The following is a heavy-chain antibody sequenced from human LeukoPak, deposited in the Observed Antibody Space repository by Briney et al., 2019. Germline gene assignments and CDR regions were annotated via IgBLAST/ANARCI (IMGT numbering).Heavy chain of an antibody. CDR3: VKAQGYCGSGTCYFDY. V-gene: IGHV3-64D*08. CDR1: GFPFSSYV. CDR2: INNNGGTT. D-gene: IGHD2-15*01. Sequence: QPGGSLRLSCSASGFPFSSYVMYWVRQAPGKALEYVSAINNNGGTTSYAGSVKGRFTISRDNSKNTLSLQMSSLRVEDTAVYYCVKAQGYCGSGTCYFDYWGRGTLVTVSS. J-gene: IGHJ4*02.